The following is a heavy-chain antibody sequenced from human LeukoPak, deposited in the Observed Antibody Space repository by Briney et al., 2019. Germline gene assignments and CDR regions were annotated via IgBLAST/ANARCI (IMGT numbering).Heavy chain of an antibody. D-gene: IGHD3-16*01. CDR1: GFTFGTSA. J-gene: IGHJ4*02. CDR2: ITSGDGSP. CDR3: TKRGAYYVDY. V-gene: IGHV3-23*01. Sequence: GGSLRLSCAASGFTFGTSAMSWVRQTPEKGLEWVSTITSGDGSPNYADSVKGRFTISRDNSNNMLYLQMNSLRAEDTAVYYCTKRGAYYVDYWGRGIPVTVSS.